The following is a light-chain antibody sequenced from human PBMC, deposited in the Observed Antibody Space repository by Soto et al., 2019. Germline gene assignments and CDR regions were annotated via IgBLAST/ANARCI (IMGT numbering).Light chain of an antibody. CDR3: QQYGSSSWT. V-gene: IGKV3-20*01. J-gene: IGKJ1*01. CDR2: GTS. CDR1: QSVSSSY. Sequence: EILLTQSPGTLSLSPGERAPLSCRASQSVSSSYLAWYQQKPGQAPRLLIYGTSSRATAIPDRFSGSGSGTDFTLTISRLEPEDFAVYYCQQYGSSSWTFGQGTKVDIK.